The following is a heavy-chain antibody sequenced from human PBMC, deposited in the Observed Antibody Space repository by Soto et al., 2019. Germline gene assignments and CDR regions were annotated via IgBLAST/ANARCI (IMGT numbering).Heavy chain of an antibody. V-gene: IGHV1-3*01. CDR1: GYTFTSYA. Sequence: ASVKVSCKASGYTFTSYAMHWVRQAPGQRLEWMGWINAGNGNTKYSQKFQGRVTITRDTSASTAYMELSSLRSEDTAVYYCARQDGLLEWPTTYYYYYMDVWGKGTTVTVSS. D-gene: IGHD3-3*01. CDR2: INAGNGNT. CDR3: ARQDGLLEWPTTYYYYYMDV. J-gene: IGHJ6*03.